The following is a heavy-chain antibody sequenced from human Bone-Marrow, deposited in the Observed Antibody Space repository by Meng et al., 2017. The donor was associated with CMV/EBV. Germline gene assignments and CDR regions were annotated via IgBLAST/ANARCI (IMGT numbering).Heavy chain of an antibody. CDR3: ARNLDYDFWSGHLDFGRDV. V-gene: IGHV4-59*01. CDR2: IYYSGST. Sequence: SETLSLTCTVSGGSISSYYWSWIRQPPGKGLEWIGYIYYSGSTNYNPSLKSRVTISVDTSKNQFSLKLSSVTAADTAVYYCARNLDYDFWSGHLDFGRDVWGQGNTVNVAS. D-gene: IGHD3-3*01. J-gene: IGHJ6*02. CDR1: GGSISSYY.